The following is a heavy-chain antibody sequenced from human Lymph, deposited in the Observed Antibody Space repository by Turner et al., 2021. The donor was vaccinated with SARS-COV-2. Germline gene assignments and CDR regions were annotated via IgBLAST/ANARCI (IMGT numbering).Heavy chain of an antibody. CDR1: GILVSRNY. CDR3: ARDLGTYGMDV. CDR2: IYSGGTT. D-gene: IGHD6-13*01. Sequence: EVPLVETGGGLIWPGGSLRLSCAASGILVSRNYMNWVRQAPGKGLEWVSVIYSGGTTYYADSVKGRFTISRDNSKNTLYMQMNSLRVEDTAVYYCARDLGTYGMDVWGQGTTVTVSS. V-gene: IGHV3-53*02. J-gene: IGHJ6*02.